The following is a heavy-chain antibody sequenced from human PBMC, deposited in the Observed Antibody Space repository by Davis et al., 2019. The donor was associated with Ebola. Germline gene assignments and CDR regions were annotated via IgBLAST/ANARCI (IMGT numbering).Heavy chain of an antibody. CDR3: VRGGSATAY. V-gene: IGHV3-30*04. J-gene: IGHJ1*01. Sequence: PGGSLRLSCVVSGFTFGSYTMYWVRQAPGKGLEWVALIPYDGTNKYYADSVKGRFTISRDNSKNTLYLQMNSLRAEDTAVFYCVRGGSATAYWGQGTPVTVSS. CDR2: IPYDGTNK. D-gene: IGHD2-15*01. CDR1: GFTFGSYT.